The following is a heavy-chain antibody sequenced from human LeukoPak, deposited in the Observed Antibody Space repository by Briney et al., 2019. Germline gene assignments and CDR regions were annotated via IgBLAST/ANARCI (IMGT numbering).Heavy chain of an antibody. D-gene: IGHD2-2*01. J-gene: IGHJ4*02. V-gene: IGHV3-48*04. CDR3: AKEAQGCSITSCYFDS. CDR1: GFTFSSYN. CDR2: ISGSGTAK. Sequence: GGSLRLSCAASGFTFSSYNMNWVRQAPGKGLEWVSYISGSGTAKFYADSVRGRFTLSRDNTKNSLYLQMDSLRAEDTAVYYCAKEAQGCSITSCYFDSWGQGTLVTVSS.